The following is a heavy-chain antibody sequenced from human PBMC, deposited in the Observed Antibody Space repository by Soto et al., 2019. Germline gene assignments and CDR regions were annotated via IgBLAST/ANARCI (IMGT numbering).Heavy chain of an antibody. Sequence: QVQLVQSGAEVKKPGASVKVSCKASGYTFTSYGISWVRQAPGQGLEWMGWISAYNGNTYYAQKIQGRVTMTTDTSTSTAYMELRSLRSDDTAVYYCARAVDYYDSSGYYTHEYFQHWGQGTLVTVSS. D-gene: IGHD3-22*01. CDR2: ISAYNGNT. CDR1: GYTFTSYG. V-gene: IGHV1-18*01. J-gene: IGHJ1*01. CDR3: ARAVDYYDSSGYYTHEYFQH.